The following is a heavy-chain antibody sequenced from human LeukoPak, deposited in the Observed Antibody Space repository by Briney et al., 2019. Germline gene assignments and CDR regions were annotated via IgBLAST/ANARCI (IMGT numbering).Heavy chain of an antibody. J-gene: IGHJ6*03. CDR2: IYTSGST. Sequence: PSETLSLTCTVSGGSISSRYWSWIRQPAGKGLEWIGRIYTSGSTNYNPSLKSRVTMSVDTSKNQFSLKLSSVTAADTAVYYCARAVGSGSFQAYYYYMDVWGKGTTVTISS. V-gene: IGHV4-4*07. CDR1: GGSISSRY. CDR3: ARAVGSGSFQAYYYYMDV. D-gene: IGHD3-10*01.